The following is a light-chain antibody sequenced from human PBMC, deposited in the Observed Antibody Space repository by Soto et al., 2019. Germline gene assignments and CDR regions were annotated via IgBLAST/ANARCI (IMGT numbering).Light chain of an antibody. CDR2: AAS. CDR1: QSVTSDY. CDR3: HQYGISRT. V-gene: IGKV3-20*01. Sequence: EIVLTQSPGTLSLSPGERATLSCRVSQSVTSDYLAWYQQRPGQAPRLLIFAASTRATGIPDRFSGGGSETEFTLTISRLEHEDSAVYYCHQYGISRTFGQGTKVEIK. J-gene: IGKJ1*01.